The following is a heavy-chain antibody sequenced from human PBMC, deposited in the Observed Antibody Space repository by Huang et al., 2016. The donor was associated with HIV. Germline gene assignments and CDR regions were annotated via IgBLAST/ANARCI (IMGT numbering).Heavy chain of an antibody. CDR3: ARRPDYHGMDV. CDR2: IYPGDSDT. CDR1: GYSFTSHW. V-gene: IGHV5-51*01. D-gene: IGHD3-10*01. J-gene: IGHJ6*02. Sequence: EVLLVQSGAEVKKPGESLKISCKGSGYSFTSHWIAWVRQMPGKGLAWMGIIYPGDSDTRYRPSFQGLVTISADKSINTAYLQWSSLKASDTAMYYCARRPDYHGMDVWGQGTTVIVSS.